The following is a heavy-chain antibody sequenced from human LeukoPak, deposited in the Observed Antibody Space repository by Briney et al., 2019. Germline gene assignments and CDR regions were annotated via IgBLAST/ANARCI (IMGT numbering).Heavy chain of an antibody. V-gene: IGHV3-53*05. D-gene: IGHD3-22*01. CDR1: GFTVSTYY. Sequence: GGSLRLSCAASGFTVSTYYMSWVRQAPGKGLEWVSVIYSGGTTYYADSVKGRFTISRDNSKNTLYLQMNSLRAEDTAVYYCAKGVNYYDSSGYSLDAFDIWGQGTMVTVSS. CDR3: AKGVNYYDSSGYSLDAFDI. J-gene: IGHJ3*02. CDR2: IYSGGTT.